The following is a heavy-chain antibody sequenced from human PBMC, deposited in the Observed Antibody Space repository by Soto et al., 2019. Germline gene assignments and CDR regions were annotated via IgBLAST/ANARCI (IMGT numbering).Heavy chain of an antibody. CDR3: AKDGGYYGDYGHDAFDI. J-gene: IGHJ3*02. D-gene: IGHD4-17*01. Sequence: GSLRLSCAASGFTFSSYAMSWVRQAPGKGLEWVSAISGSGGSTYYADSVKGRFTISRDNSKNTLYLQMNSLRAEDTAVYYCAKDGGYYGDYGHDAFDIWGQGTMVTV. CDR2: ISGSGGST. V-gene: IGHV3-23*01. CDR1: GFTFSSYA.